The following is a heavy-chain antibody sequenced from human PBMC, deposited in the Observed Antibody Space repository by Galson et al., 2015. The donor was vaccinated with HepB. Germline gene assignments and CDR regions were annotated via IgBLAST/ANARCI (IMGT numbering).Heavy chain of an antibody. CDR1: GGSISSYY. J-gene: IGHJ4*02. V-gene: IGHV4-59*08. D-gene: IGHD3-10*01. CDR2: IYYNGNT. Sequence: SETLSLTCTVSGGSISSYYWSWIRQSPGKGLEWIGYIYYNGNTNYNPSLRSRVTISVDTSKNQFSLKLSSVTAADTAVFYCARHYASGRPYFDYWGQGALVTVSS. CDR3: ARHYASGRPYFDY.